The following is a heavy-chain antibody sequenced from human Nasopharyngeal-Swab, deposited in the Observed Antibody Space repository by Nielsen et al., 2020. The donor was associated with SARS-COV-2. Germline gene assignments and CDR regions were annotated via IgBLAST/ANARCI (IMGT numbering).Heavy chain of an antibody. CDR2: ISAYNGNT. D-gene: IGHD6-19*01. V-gene: IGHV1-18*01. CDR1: GYTFTSYG. Sequence: ASVKVSCKASGYTFTSYGISWVRQAPGQGLEWMGWISAYNGNTNYAQKLQGRVTMTTDTSTSTAYMELSSLRSEDTAVYYCARAGSSGWPYNWLDPWGQGTLVTVSS. CDR3: ARAGSSGWPYNWLDP. J-gene: IGHJ5*02.